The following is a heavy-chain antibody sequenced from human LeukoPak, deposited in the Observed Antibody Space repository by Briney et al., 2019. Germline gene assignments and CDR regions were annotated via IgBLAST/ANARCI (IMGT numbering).Heavy chain of an antibody. CDR2: INPNSGGT. CDR3: ARGRFDSSTAFDI. J-gene: IGHJ3*02. CDR1: GYTFTDYY. D-gene: IGHD2-2*01. Sequence: ASVKVSCKPSGYTFTDYYMHWVRQAPGQGLEWMGWINPNSGGTNYAQKFQGRVTMTRDTSISTAYMEVSRLRSDDTAVYYCARGRFDSSTAFDIWGQGTMVTVSS. V-gene: IGHV1-2*02.